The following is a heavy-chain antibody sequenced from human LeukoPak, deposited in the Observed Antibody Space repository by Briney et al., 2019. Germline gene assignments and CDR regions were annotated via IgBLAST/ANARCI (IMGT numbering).Heavy chain of an antibody. Sequence: GGSLRLSCAASGFTFSSYGMHWVRQAPGKGLEWVAVISYDGSNKYYADSVKGRFTISRDNSKNTLYLQMNSLRAEDTAVYYCANWGTDRYSSSPSAFDYWGQGTLVTVSS. D-gene: IGHD6-6*01. CDR1: GFTFSSYG. V-gene: IGHV3-30*18. CDR2: ISYDGSNK. J-gene: IGHJ4*02. CDR3: ANWGTDRYSSSPSAFDY.